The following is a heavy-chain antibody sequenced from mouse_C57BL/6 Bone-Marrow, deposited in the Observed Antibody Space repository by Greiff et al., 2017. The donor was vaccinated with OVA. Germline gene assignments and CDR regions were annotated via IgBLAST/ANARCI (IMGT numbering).Heavy chain of an antibody. CDR3: TQVRGDYDYDGGAWFAY. J-gene: IGHJ3*01. Sequence: QVQLKQSGAELVRPGASVTLSCKASGYTFTDYEMHWVKQTPVHGLEWIGAIDPETGGTAYNQKFKGKAILTADKSSSTAYMELRSLTSEDSAVYYCTQVRGDYDYDGGAWFAYWGQGTLVTVSA. D-gene: IGHD2-4*01. CDR2: IDPETGGT. CDR1: GYTFTDYE. V-gene: IGHV1-15*01.